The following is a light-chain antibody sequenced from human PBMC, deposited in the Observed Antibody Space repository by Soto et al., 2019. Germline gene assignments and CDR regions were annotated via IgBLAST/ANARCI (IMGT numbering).Light chain of an antibody. CDR2: GAS. CDR1: QSVNSNY. Sequence: EIVLTQSPGTLSLSAGERDTLSCRASQSVNSNYLAWYLQKPGQAHRLLNYGASSRATGIPDRFSGSGSGTDFTLTISRLEPEDFAVYYCQQYSSSPLTVGGGTKVEIK. V-gene: IGKV3-20*01. J-gene: IGKJ4*01. CDR3: QQYSSSPLT.